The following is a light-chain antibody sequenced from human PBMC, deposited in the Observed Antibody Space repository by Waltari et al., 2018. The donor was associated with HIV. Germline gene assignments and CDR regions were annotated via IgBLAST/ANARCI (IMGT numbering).Light chain of an antibody. V-gene: IGKV1-33*01. Sequence: DIQMTQFPSSLSASVGERVTLTCQASQNITNNLNWFQQKSGQAPKLPIFSASTLEMGASSGFSASASGTEFNFTSRDLQPDDVATYYCQQYDSVFLTFGGGT. J-gene: IGKJ4*01. CDR2: SAS. CDR3: QQYDSVFLT. CDR1: QNITNN.